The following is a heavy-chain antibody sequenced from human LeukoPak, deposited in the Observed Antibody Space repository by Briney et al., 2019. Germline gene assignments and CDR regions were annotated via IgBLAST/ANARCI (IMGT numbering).Heavy chain of an antibody. D-gene: IGHD6-13*01. Sequence: TSETLSLTCTVSGGSISSSRYYWGWIRQPPGKGLEWIGSIYYSGSTYYNPSLKSRVTISVDTSKNQFSLKLSSVTAADTAVYYCARRIAAAGTMDVWGQGTTVTVSS. V-gene: IGHV4-39*01. CDR3: ARRIAAAGTMDV. CDR2: IYYSGST. CDR1: GGSISSSRYY. J-gene: IGHJ6*02.